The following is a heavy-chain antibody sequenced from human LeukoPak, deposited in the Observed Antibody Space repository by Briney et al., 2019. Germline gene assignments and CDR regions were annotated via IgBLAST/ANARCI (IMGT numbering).Heavy chain of an antibody. CDR2: IYPGDSDT. CDR3: ARPDGSDYYYNDMDV. Sequence: GESLQISCKGSGYSFSSYWIAWVRQLPGKGLEWMGIIYPGDSDTRYSPSFQDQVTISADKCISTAYLQWRSLKASATALYYCARPDGSDYYYNDMDVWGQGTTVTVSS. J-gene: IGHJ6*02. CDR1: GYSFSSYW. D-gene: IGHD3-22*01. V-gene: IGHV5-51*01.